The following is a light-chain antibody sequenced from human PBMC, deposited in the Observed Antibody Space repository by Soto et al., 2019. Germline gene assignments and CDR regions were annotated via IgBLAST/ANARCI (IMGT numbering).Light chain of an antibody. CDR1: SSDVGGSNY. CDR3: FSYAGRFVV. V-gene: IGLV2-11*01. J-gene: IGLJ2*01. Sequence: QSALTQPRSVSGSPGQSVTISCTGTSSDVGGSNYVSWYQQHPGKAPKLMIYDVSKRPSGVPDRFSGCKSGNTASLNISRLQAEDEADYYCFSYAGRFVVFGGGTKLTVL. CDR2: DVS.